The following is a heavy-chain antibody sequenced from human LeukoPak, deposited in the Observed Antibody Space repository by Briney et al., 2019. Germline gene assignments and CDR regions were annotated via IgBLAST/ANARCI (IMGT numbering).Heavy chain of an antibody. J-gene: IGHJ1*01. V-gene: IGHV3-7*01. CDR1: GFSISRYW. CDR3: GNQCSGGTCPEH. CDR2: IQHDGNVK. D-gene: IGHD2-15*01. Sequence: PGGSLRLSCAASGFSISRYWMTWVRQAPGKGLEWVGNIQHDGNVKHYVDSVRGRFTISRDNAKNSVYLQMNNLRAEDSAVYFCGNQCSGGTCPEHWGQGTQVTVSS.